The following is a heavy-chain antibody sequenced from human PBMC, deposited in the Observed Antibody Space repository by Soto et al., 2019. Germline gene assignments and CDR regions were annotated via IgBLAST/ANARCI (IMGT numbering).Heavy chain of an antibody. CDR2: IYYSGST. CDR1: GGSISSSSYY. D-gene: IGHD2-2*01. J-gene: IGHJ5*01. Sequence: QLQLQESGPGLVKPSETLSLTCTVSGGSISSSSYYWGWIRQPPGKGLEWIGSIYYSGSTYYNPSLKSRVTISVDTSKNQFSLKLNSVTAADTAVYYCAKHRSYTSNWTESWGQGTLVTVSS. V-gene: IGHV4-39*01. CDR3: AKHRSYTSNWTES.